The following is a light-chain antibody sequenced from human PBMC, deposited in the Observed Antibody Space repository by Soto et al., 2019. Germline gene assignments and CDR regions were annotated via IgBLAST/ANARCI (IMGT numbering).Light chain of an antibody. Sequence: QSALTQPASVSGSPGQSITISCTGTSSDVGSYNLVSWYQQHPDKAPKLMIYEGSKRPSGVSNRFSGSKSGNTASLTISGLQAEDEADYYCCSYAGSSTVYVFGTGTKLTVL. J-gene: IGLJ1*01. CDR3: CSYAGSSTVYV. V-gene: IGLV2-23*01. CDR1: SSDVGSYNL. CDR2: EGS.